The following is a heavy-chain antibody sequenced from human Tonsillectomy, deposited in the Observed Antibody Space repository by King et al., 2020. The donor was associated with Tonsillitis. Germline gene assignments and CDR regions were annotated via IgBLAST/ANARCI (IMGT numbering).Heavy chain of an antibody. J-gene: IGHJ5*02. CDR2: IYYSGST. V-gene: IGHV4-59*01. CDR3: ARGSVVVAATGLNWFDP. Sequence: VQLQESGPGLVKPSETLSLTCSVSGGSISSYYWSWIRQPPGKGLEWIGYIYYSGSTNYNPSLKSRVAISVDTSKNQFSLKRTSVTAADTGVYYCARGSVVVAATGLNWFDPWGQGTLVTVSS. CDR1: GGSISSYY. D-gene: IGHD2-15*01.